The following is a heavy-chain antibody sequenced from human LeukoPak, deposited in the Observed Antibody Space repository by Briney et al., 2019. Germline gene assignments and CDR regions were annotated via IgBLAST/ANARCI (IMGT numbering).Heavy chain of an antibody. CDR2: ISAYNGNT. V-gene: IGHV1-18*01. D-gene: IGHD3-3*01. CDR3: AREDPLRFPRSEDY. Sequence: KPGGSLRLSCAASGFTFTSYGISWVRQAPGQGLEWMGWISAYNGNTNYAQKLQGRVTMTTVTSTSTACMELRSLRSDDTAVYYCAREDPLRFPRSEDYWGQGTLVTVSS. CDR1: GFTFTSYG. J-gene: IGHJ4*02.